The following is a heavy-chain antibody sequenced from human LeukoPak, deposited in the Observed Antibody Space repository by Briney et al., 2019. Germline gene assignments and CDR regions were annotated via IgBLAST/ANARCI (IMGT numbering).Heavy chain of an antibody. D-gene: IGHD4-17*01. CDR3: ARGTMTTVTA. V-gene: IGHV4-59*01. CDR1: GGSISSYY. J-gene: IGHJ5*02. CDR2: IYYSGST. Sequence: SETLSLTCTVSGGSISSYYWSWIRQPSGKGLEWIGYIYYSGSTNYNPSLKSRVTISVDTSKNQFSLKLSSVTAADTAVYYCARGTMTTVTAWGQGTLVAVSS.